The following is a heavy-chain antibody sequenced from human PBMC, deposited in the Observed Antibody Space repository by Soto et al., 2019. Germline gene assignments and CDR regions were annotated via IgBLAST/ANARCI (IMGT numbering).Heavy chain of an antibody. V-gene: IGHV4-31*11. CDR3: AASCVACGGFNYYGMDV. CDR1: GDTISTGGYY. J-gene: IGHJ6*02. Sequence: PSETLSLTCGVSGDTISTGGYYWAWIRQPPGKGLEWIGNIFYSGSTYYSPSLKGRVTISVDTSKNQFSLKLSSVTAADTAVYYCAASCVACGGFNYYGMDVWGQGTTVTVSS. D-gene: IGHD2-21*01. CDR2: IFYSGST.